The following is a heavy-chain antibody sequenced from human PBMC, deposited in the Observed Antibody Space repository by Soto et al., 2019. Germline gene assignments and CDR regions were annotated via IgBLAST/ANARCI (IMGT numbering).Heavy chain of an antibody. V-gene: IGHV4-59*01. CDR2: IYYSGST. CDR3: ARHYYYYYMDV. J-gene: IGHJ6*03. Sequence: SSETLSLTCTVSGGSISSYYWSWIRQPPGKGLEWIGYIYYSGSTNYNPSLKSRVTISVDTSKNQFSLKLSSVTAADTAVYYCARHYYYYYMDVWGKGTTVTGSS. CDR1: GGSISSYY.